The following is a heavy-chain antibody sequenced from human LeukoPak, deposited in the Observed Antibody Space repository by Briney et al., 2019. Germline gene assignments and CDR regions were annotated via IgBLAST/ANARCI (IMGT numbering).Heavy chain of an antibody. CDR3: ARALGEWLPPRNWFDP. CDR2: IIPIFGTA. Sequence: GASVKVSCKASGYTFTSYDINWVRQAPGQGLEWMGGIIPIFGTANYAQKFQGRVTITTDESTSTAYMELSSLRSEDTAVYYCARALGEWLPPRNWFDPWGQGTLVTVSS. CDR1: GYTFTSYD. J-gene: IGHJ5*02. V-gene: IGHV1-69*05. D-gene: IGHD3-3*01.